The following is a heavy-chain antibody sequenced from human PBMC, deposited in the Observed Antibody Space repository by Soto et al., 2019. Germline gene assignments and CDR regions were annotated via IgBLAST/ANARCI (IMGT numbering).Heavy chain of an antibody. CDR2: ISYDGNNK. CDR3: AKDLTYYYGSGSYYNGDYYYYGMDV. D-gene: IGHD3-10*01. J-gene: IGHJ6*02. V-gene: IGHV3-30*18. CDR1: GFTFSSYG. Sequence: QVQLVESGGGVVQPGRSLRLSCAASGFTFSSYGMHWVRQAPGKGLEWVAVISYDGNNKYYADSVKGRFTISRDNSKNTLYLQMNSLRAEDTAVYYCAKDLTYYYGSGSYYNGDYYYYGMDVWGQGTTVTVSS.